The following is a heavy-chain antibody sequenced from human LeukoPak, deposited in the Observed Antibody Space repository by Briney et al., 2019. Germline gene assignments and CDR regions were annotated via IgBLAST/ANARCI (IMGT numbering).Heavy chain of an antibody. J-gene: IGHJ5*02. CDR2: MKPKSGGT. Sequence: GSSVTVSCKACVCTFTGYYMQGVRQAAAKGGDGVGWMKPKSGGTHYAQKFQGRVTMTRDTSISTAYMELSRLRSDDTAVYYCARGAPVFRWFDPWGQGTLVTVSS. V-gene: IGHV1-2*02. D-gene: IGHD2-21*01. CDR3: ARGAPVFRWFDP. CDR1: VCTFTGYY.